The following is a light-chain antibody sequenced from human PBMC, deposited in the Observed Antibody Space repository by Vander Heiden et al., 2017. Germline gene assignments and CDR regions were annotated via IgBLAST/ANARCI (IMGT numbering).Light chain of an antibody. Sequence: QSVLSPPPSASGTPGQRVTIPCSGSSSNIGSKTVNWYQQLPGTAPKLLIYSNNQRPSGVPDRFSGSKSGTSASLAISGLQAEDEADYYCAAWDDSRNGPVFGGGTKLTVL. CDR1: SSNIGSKT. CDR2: SNN. V-gene: IGLV1-44*01. CDR3: AAWDDSRNGPV. J-gene: IGLJ2*01.